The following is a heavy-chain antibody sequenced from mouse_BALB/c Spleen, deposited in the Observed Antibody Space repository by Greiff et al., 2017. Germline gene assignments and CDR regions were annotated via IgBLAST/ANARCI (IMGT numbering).Heavy chain of an antibody. CDR2: INPSNGGT. D-gene: IGHD1-1*01. CDR3: TRAVIIPVVATDY. J-gene: IGHJ2*01. CDR1: GYSFTSYW. Sequence: VQLQQPGAELVKPSASVTLSCKASGYSFTSYWIRWLKLRPGQGVEWIGEINPSNGGTNYNQKFKRKATLTVDKSSSTAYMQLSMLTSEDSAVSKCTRAVIIPVVATDYWGQGTTLTVSS. V-gene: IGHV1S81*02.